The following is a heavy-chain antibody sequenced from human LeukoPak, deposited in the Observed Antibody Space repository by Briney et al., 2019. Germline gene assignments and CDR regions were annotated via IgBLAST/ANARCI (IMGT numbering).Heavy chain of an antibody. V-gene: IGHV3-15*01. D-gene: IGHD6-13*01. Sequence: GGSLRLSCAVSGFTSANAWMTWVRQAPGKGLEWVGRIKTKSDGGATDYATPVKGRFTISRDDSINTLYLQMNSLKTEDTAVYYCSSSGSRWDYFDYWGQGALVTVSS. CDR3: SSSGSRWDYFDY. CDR2: IKTKSDGGAT. CDR1: GFTSANAW. J-gene: IGHJ4*02.